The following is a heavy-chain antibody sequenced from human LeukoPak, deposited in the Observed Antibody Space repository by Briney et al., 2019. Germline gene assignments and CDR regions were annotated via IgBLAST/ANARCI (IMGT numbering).Heavy chain of an antibody. V-gene: IGHV3-30*18. J-gene: IGHJ1*01. Sequence: GGSLRLSCAASGFTFSSYGMHWVRQAPGKGLEWVAVVSYDGSNKYYADSVKGRFTISRDNSKNTLYLQMNSLRAEDTAVYYCAKKSNGLWWQPSTNEYFQLWGQGTLVTVSS. CDR1: GFTFSSYG. D-gene: IGHD4/OR15-4a*01. CDR3: AKKSNGLWWQPSTNEYFQL. CDR2: VSYDGSNK.